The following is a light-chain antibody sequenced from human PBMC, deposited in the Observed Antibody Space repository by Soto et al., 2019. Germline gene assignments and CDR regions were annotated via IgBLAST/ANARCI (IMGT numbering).Light chain of an antibody. CDR3: LQYNSYPWT. V-gene: IGKV3-15*01. CDR1: LSVSRN. Sequence: EIVMTQSPATLSVSPGERATLSCRASLSVSRNLAWYQQKPGQAPRLLIFDASTRATGIPARFSGSGSGTEFTLTISSLQPEDFATYYCLQYNSYPWTFGQGTKVDIK. J-gene: IGKJ1*01. CDR2: DAS.